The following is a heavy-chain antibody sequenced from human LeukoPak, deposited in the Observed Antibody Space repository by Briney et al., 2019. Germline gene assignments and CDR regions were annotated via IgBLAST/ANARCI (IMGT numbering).Heavy chain of an antibody. CDR1: GYTFTGYY. D-gene: IGHD3-22*01. CDR2: INPNSGGT. CDR3: ARHYYDSSGYLSY. V-gene: IGHV1-2*02. Sequence: ASVKVSCKASGYTFTGYYMHWVRQAPGQGLEWMGWINPNSGGTNYAQKFQGRVTMTRDTSISTAYMELRSLRSDDTAMYYCARHYYDSSGYLSYWGQGTLVTVSS. J-gene: IGHJ4*02.